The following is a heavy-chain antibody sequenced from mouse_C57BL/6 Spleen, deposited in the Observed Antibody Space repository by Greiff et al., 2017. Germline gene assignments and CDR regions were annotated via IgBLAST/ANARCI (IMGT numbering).Heavy chain of an antibody. CDR1: GYSFTSYY. Sequence: QVQLKESGPELVKPGASVKISCKASGYSFTSYYIHWVKQRPGQGLEWIGWIYPGSGNTKYNEKFKGKATLTADTSSSTAYMQLSSLTSEDSAVYYCARDYYGRPAWFAYWCQGTLVTVSA. CDR3: ARDYYGRPAWFAY. CDR2: IYPGSGNT. V-gene: IGHV1-66*01. D-gene: IGHD1-1*01. J-gene: IGHJ3*01.